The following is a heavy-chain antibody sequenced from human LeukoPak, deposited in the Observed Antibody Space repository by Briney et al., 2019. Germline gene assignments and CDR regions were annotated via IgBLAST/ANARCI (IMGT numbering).Heavy chain of an antibody. J-gene: IGHJ4*02. CDR2: ISSSSSTI. D-gene: IGHD3-22*01. Sequence: GGSLRLSCAASGFTFSSYEMNWVRQAPGKGLEWVSYISSSSSTIYYADSVKGRFTISRDNAKNSLYLQMNSLRAEDTAVYYCARELVEYYYDSSGYSGRFDYWGQGTLVTVSS. V-gene: IGHV3-48*01. CDR3: ARELVEYYYDSSGYSGRFDY. CDR1: GFTFSSYE.